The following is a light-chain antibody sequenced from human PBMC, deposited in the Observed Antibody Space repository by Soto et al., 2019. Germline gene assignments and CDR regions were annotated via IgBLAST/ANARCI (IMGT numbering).Light chain of an antibody. J-gene: IGKJ1*01. CDR2: GAS. Sequence: EVVMTQSPATLSVSPRERATLSCRASQSVTTNMAWYQQKPGQAPRLLIYGASTRATGIPARFSGSGSGTECTLTVSSLQSEDFALYYCQQYNNWPPWTFGQGTKVEIK. CDR3: QQYNNWPPWT. CDR1: QSVTTN. V-gene: IGKV3-15*01.